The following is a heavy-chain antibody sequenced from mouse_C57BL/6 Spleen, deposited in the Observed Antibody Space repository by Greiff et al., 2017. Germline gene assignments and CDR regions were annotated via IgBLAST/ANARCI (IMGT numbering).Heavy chain of an antibody. V-gene: IGHV1-53*01. CDR2: INPSNGGT. D-gene: IGHD1-1*01. CDR3: ARIATTVVASPYAMDY. J-gene: IGHJ4*01. Sequence: VQLQQPGTELVKPGASVKLSCKASGYTFTSYWMHWVKQRPGQGLEWIGNINPSNGGTNYNEKFKSKATLTVDKSSSTAYMQLSSLTSEDSAVYYCARIATTVVASPYAMDYWGQGTSVTVSS. CDR1: GYTFTSYW.